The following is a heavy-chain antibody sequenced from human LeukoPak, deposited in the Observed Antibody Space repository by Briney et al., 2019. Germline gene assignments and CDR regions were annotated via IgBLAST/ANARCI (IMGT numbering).Heavy chain of an antibody. Sequence: ASVKVSCKASGYTFTSYYMHWVRQAPGQGPEWMGIINPSGGSTSYAQKFQGRVTMTRDMSTSTVYMELSSLRSEDTAVYYCARDVSPGGNSRALHYWGQGTLVTVSS. CDR1: GYTFTSYY. CDR3: ARDVSPGGNSRALHY. V-gene: IGHV1-46*01. D-gene: IGHD4-23*01. CDR2: INPSGGST. J-gene: IGHJ4*02.